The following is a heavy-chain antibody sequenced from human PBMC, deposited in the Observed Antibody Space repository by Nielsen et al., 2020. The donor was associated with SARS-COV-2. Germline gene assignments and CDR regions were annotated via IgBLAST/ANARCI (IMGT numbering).Heavy chain of an antibody. J-gene: IGHJ4*02. CDR2: LFYTGDT. CDR3: VSYGSGSYLPELLRTRFDS. Sequence: SETLSLTCSVSGASVSSNYYYWGWIRQPPGKGPEWTGVLFYTGDTYHTRFKPSLQSRVLASVDTSKNQFSLEVNSVTAADTAVYYCVSYGSGSYLPELLRTRFDSWGLGALVTVSS. CDR1: GASVSSNYYY. D-gene: IGHD3-10*01. V-gene: IGHV4-39*01.